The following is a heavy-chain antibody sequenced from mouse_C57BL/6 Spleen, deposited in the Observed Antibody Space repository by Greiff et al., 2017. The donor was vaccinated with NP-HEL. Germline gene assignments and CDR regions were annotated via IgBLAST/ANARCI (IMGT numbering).Heavy chain of an antibody. CDR2: IRSKSNNYAT. D-gene: IGHD2-4*01. CDR3: VRSDYIYYAMDY. CDR1: GFSFNTYA. J-gene: IGHJ4*01. V-gene: IGHV10-1*01. Sequence: EVHLVESGGGLVQPKGSLKLSCAASGFSFNTYAMNWVRQAPGKGLEWVARIRSKSNNYATYYADSVKDRFTISRDDSESMLYLQMNNLKTEDTAMDYCVRSDYIYYAMDYWGQGTSVTVSS.